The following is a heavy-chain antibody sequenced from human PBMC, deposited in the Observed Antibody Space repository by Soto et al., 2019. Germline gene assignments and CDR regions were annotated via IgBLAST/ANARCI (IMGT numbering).Heavy chain of an antibody. CDR2: IWYDGSNK. Sequence: GGSLRLSCAASGFTFSSYGMHWVRQAPGKGLEWVAVIWYDGSNKYYADSVKGRFTISRDNSKNTLYLQMNSLRAEDTAVYYCARDPGAGYCSGGSCGPNAFDIWGQGTMVTVSS. V-gene: IGHV3-33*01. CDR1: GFTFSSYG. J-gene: IGHJ3*02. CDR3: ARDPGAGYCSGGSCGPNAFDI. D-gene: IGHD2-15*01.